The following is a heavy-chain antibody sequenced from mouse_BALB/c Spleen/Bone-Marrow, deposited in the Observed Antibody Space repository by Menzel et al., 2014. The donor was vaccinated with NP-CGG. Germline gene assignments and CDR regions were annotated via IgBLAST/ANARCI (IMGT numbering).Heavy chain of an antibody. CDR2: IYPGDGDT. J-gene: IGHJ4*01. V-gene: IGHV1-80*01. CDR1: GYAFSTYW. CDR3: ARGARSAMDY. Sequence: VQLQQSGAELVRPESSVKISCKASGYAFSTYWMIWVKQRPGQGVEWIGQIYPGDGDTNYNGKFKGKATLTADKPSSTAYMQLSSLTSEDSAVYFCARGARSAMDYWGQGTSVTVSS.